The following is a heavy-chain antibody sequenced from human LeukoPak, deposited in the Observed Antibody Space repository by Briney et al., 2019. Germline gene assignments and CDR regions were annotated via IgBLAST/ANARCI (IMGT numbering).Heavy chain of an antibody. CDR2: MNPNSGNT. CDR3: ARDIAGATKGGWFDT. CDR1: GYTFTNYD. V-gene: IGHV1-8*01. Sequence: GASLNLSCKASGYTFTNYDIDWVRQATGQGLGWMVWMNPNSGNTGYAPKFQGRVTMTSNTSISTAYMELSSLRSEDTALYYCARDIAGATKGGWFDTWGQGTPVTVSS. D-gene: IGHD1-26*01. J-gene: IGHJ5*02.